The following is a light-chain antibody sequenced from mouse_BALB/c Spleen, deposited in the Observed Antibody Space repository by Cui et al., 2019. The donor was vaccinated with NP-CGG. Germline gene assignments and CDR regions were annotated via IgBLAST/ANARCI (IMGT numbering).Light chain of an antibody. Sequence: QPVVTQKSALTTSPGEPVTLTCRSSTGAVTTSNYANWVQEKPDHLFTGLIGGTNNRAPGVPARFSGSLIGDKAALTITGAQTEDEAIYFCALWYSNHWVFGGGTKLTVL. V-gene: IGLV1*01. CDR1: TGAVTTSNY. CDR2: GTN. CDR3: ALWYSNHWV. J-gene: IGLJ1*01.